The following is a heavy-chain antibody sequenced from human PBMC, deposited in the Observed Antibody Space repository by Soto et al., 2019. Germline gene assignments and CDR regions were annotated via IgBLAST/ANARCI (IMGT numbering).Heavy chain of an antibody. Sequence: ASVKVSCKASGYTFTGYYMHWVRQAPGQGLEWMGWINPNSGGTNYAQKFQGWVTMTRDTSISTAYMELSRLRSDDTAVYYCARGVAAAGTGYYYGIDVWGQGTTVTVSS. V-gene: IGHV1-2*04. CDR2: INPNSGGT. CDR3: ARGVAAAGTGYYYGIDV. CDR1: GYTFTGYY. D-gene: IGHD6-13*01. J-gene: IGHJ6*02.